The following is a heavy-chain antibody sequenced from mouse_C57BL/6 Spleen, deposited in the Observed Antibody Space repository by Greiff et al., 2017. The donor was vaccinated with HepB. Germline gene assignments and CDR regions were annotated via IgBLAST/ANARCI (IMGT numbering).Heavy chain of an antibody. V-gene: IGHV1-64*01. J-gene: IGHJ2*01. D-gene: IGHD2-10*01. Sequence: QVQLQQPGAELVKPGASVKLSCKASGYTFTSYWMHWVKQRPGHGLEWIGMIHPNSGSTNYNEKFKSKATLTVDKSSSTAYMQLSSLTSEDSAVYYGARSADGPTFDYWGQGTTLTVSS. CDR2: IHPNSGST. CDR1: GYTFTSYW. CDR3: ARSADGPTFDY.